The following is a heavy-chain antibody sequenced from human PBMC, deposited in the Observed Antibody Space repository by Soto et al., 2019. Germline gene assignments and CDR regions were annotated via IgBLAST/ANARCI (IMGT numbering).Heavy chain of an antibody. J-gene: IGHJ4*02. CDR3: AKKAGAGFKS. D-gene: IGHD1-26*01. V-gene: IGHV1-69*04. Sequence: QVHLVQSGAEMKKPGSSVKVSCKVSGGDLTNSGISWVRQAPGQGLEWMGGIFPLLAMVDYSQKFQGRVTITADESTNTPYMDLGRLKSDDTALYYCAKKAGAGFKSWGQGNLVIVSS. CDR1: GGDLTNSG. CDR2: IFPLLAMV.